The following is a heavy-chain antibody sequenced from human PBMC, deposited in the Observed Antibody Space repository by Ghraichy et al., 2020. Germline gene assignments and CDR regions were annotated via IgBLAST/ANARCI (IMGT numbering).Heavy chain of an antibody. CDR1: GFTFSNHG. CDR3: AKEGDSGTKYLFDY. D-gene: IGHD3-10*01. CDR2: VSSHGGTV. J-gene: IGHJ4*02. Sequence: GGSLRLSCAASGFTFSNHGMHWVRQAPGKGLEWVAVVSSHGGTVYYKDSVKGRFTVSRDNSKNTLYLQMNSLRAEDTAVYYCAKEGDSGTKYLFDYWGQGTLVTVSP. V-gene: IGHV3-30*18.